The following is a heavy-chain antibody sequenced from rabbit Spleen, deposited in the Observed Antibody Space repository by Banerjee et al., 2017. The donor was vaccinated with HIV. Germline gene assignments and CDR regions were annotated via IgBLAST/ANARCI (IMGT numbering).Heavy chain of an antibody. D-gene: IGHD6-1*01. Sequence: QSLEETGGGLVKPGGSLTLPCKASGFDLSSNEMCWVRQAPGQGLELIACIYTSSSSTWYASCAKCRFTISKTSSTTVTLQMTSLTAADTATYFCARAVYIYDYLCYIEPTYYNLWGQGTLVTVS. CDR3: ARAVYIYDYLCYIEPTYYNL. CDR1: GFDLSSNE. V-gene: IGHV1S40*01. J-gene: IGHJ4*01. CDR2: IYTSSSST.